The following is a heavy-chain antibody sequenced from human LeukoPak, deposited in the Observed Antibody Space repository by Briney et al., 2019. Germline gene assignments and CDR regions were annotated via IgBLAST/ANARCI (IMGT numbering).Heavy chain of an antibody. CDR2: IYYSGST. CDR3: ARSPFTIFGVVTHYFDY. D-gene: IGHD3-3*01. CDR1: GGSISSSSYY. V-gene: IGHV4-61*05. Sequence: PSETLSLTCTVSGGSISSSSYYWGWIRQPPGKGLEWIGYIYYSGSTNYNPSLKSRVTISVDTSKNQLSLKLSSVTAADTAVYYCARSPFTIFGVVTHYFDYWGQGTLVTVSS. J-gene: IGHJ4*02.